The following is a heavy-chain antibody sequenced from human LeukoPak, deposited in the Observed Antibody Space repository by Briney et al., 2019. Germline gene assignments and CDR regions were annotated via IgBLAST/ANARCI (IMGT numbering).Heavy chain of an antibody. J-gene: IGHJ4*02. D-gene: IGHD3-16*02. Sequence: ASVKVSCKASGYTFTGYYMHWVRQAPGQGLEWMGWINPNSGGTNYAQKFQGRVTMTRDTSISTAYMELSRLRSDDTAVYYCARGTYYDYVWGSYRYYYFDYWGQGTLVTVSS. CDR1: GYTFTGYY. V-gene: IGHV1-2*02. CDR3: ARGTYYDYVWGSYRYYYFDY. CDR2: INPNSGGT.